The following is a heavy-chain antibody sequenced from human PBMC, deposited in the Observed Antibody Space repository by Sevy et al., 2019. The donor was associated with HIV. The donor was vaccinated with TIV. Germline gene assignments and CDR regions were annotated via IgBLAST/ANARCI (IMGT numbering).Heavy chain of an antibody. Sequence: GGSLRLCCAASGFAFYDYSMSWIRQAPGKGLEWVATLSFGCGKINYADSVKGRFTISRDNSKNSFYLQMDNLGVEDTALYYCAREGCTRPHDYWGQGTRVTVSS. J-gene: IGHJ4*02. CDR1: GFAFYDYS. V-gene: IGHV3-23*01. D-gene: IGHD2-8*01. CDR2: LSFGCGKI. CDR3: AREGCTRPHDY.